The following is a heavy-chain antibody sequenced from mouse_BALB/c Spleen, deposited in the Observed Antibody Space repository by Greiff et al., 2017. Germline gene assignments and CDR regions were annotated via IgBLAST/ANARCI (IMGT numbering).Heavy chain of an antibody. CDR2: IWTGGGT. J-gene: IGHJ2*01. Sequence: VKLVESGPGLVAPSQSLSITCTVSGFSLTSYDISWIRQPPGKGLEWLGVIWTGGGTNYNSAFMSRLSISKDNSKSQVFLKMNSLQTDDTAIYYCVRELGYYFDYWGQGTTLTVSS. D-gene: IGHD4-1*01. V-gene: IGHV2-9-2*01. CDR1: GFSLTSYD. CDR3: VRELGYYFDY.